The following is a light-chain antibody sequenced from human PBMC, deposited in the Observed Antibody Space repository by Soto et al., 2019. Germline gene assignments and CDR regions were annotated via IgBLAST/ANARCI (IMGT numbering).Light chain of an antibody. V-gene: IGKV3-11*01. CDR2: DTS. J-gene: IGKJ5*01. CDR1: QSVSSY. CDR3: QHRYNWLIT. Sequence: EIVLTQSPATLSLSPVERATLSCRASQSVSSYLAWYQQKPGQAPRLLIYDTSNRATGIPARFSGSGSGTDFTLTISSLEPEDFAVYYCQHRYNWLITFGQGTLLEV.